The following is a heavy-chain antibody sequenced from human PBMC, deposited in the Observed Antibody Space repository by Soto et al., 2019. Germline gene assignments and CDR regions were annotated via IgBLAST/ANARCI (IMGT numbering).Heavy chain of an antibody. CDR3: ARNGDSSDYRGWFDP. D-gene: IGHD3-22*01. CDR1: GFTVSSNY. CDR2: IYSGGTT. V-gene: IGHV3-66*01. Sequence: EVQLVESGGGLVQPGGSLRLSCAASGFTVSSNYMSWVRQAPGKGLEWVSVIYSGGTTYYADSVKGRFTISRDNSKNTLYLQMNSLRVEETAVYYCARNGDSSDYRGWFDPWGQGTLVTVSS. J-gene: IGHJ5*02.